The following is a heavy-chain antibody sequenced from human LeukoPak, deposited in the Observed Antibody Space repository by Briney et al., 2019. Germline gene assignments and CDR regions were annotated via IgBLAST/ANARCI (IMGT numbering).Heavy chain of an antibody. CDR2: IGTAGDT. CDR1: GFTFRTYD. CDR3: AKRNDFWSGYYDY. D-gene: IGHD3-3*01. Sequence: PGGSLRLSCAASGFTFRTYDFHWVRQVKGIGLEWVSGIGTAGDTYYAGSVKGRFTISRENAKNTLYLQMNSLRAEDTAVYYCAKRNDFWSGYYDYWGQGTLVTVSS. J-gene: IGHJ4*02. V-gene: IGHV3-13*01.